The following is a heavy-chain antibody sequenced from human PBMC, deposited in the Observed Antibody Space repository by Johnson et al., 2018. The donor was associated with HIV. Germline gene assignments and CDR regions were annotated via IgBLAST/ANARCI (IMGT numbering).Heavy chain of an antibody. CDR3: AKERSGSYSGADAFDI. CDR2: IWYDGSNK. J-gene: IGHJ3*02. D-gene: IGHD1-26*01. CDR1: GFTFSSYG. Sequence: QVQLVESGGGVVQPGRSLRLSCAASGFTFSSYGMHWVRQAPGKGLEWVAVIWYDGSNKYYADSVKGRFTISRDNSKNTLYLQMNSLSAEDTAVYYCAKERSGSYSGADAFDIWGQGTMVTVSS. V-gene: IGHV3-33*06.